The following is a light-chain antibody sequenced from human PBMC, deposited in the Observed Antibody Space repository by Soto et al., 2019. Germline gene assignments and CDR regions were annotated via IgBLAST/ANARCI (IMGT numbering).Light chain of an antibody. V-gene: IGKV3-20*01. Sequence: EIVLTQSPGTLSLSPGERATLSCRASQSVSSSYLAWYQQKLGQAPRLVTYGASSRAAGIPDRFSGSGSGTDFTLTISRLEPEDFAVYYCQQYAGSPWTFGQGTKVDI. CDR2: GAS. J-gene: IGKJ1*01. CDR1: QSVSSSY. CDR3: QQYAGSPWT.